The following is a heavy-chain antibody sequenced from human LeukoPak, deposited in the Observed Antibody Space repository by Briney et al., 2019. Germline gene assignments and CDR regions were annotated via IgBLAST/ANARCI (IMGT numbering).Heavy chain of an antibody. D-gene: IGHD3-22*01. V-gene: IGHV1-58*01. CDR1: GFTFTTSA. CDR3: AAASNYYDRSNYYSYAMDV. CDR2: IVVGSGNT. Sequence: SVKVSCKASGFTFTTSAVQWVRRARGQRLEWIGWIVVGSGNTNYAQKFQERVTITRDMSTSTVYMDLSSQRSEDTAVYYCAAASNYYDRSNYYSYAMDVWGQGTTVTVSS. J-gene: IGHJ6*02.